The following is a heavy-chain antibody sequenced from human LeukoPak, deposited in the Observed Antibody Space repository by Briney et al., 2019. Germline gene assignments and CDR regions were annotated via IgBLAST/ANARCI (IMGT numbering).Heavy chain of an antibody. Sequence: GGSLRLSCAASGFTVSSNYMSWARQAPGKGLEWVSVIYSGGSTYYADSVKGRFTISRDNSKNTLYLQMNSLRAEDTAVYYCARDHGTTRTGEFDYWGQGTLVTVSS. CDR2: IYSGGST. CDR1: GFTVSSNY. J-gene: IGHJ4*02. V-gene: IGHV3-53*01. D-gene: IGHD1-1*01. CDR3: ARDHGTTRTGEFDY.